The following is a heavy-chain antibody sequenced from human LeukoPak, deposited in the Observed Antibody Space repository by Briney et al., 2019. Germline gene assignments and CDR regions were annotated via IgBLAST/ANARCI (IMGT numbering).Heavy chain of an antibody. J-gene: IGHJ4*02. Sequence: GGSLRLSCAASGFTFSNYAMSWVRRAPGKGLEWVGRIKSKNDGGTTDYAAPVKGRFTISRDDSKNTLYLQMNTLKTEDTAVYYCSTASLTYYDFWSGYRSFDHWGQGTLVTVSS. V-gene: IGHV3-15*01. CDR3: STASLTYYDFWSGYRSFDH. CDR1: GFTFSNYA. CDR2: IKSKNDGGTT. D-gene: IGHD3-3*01.